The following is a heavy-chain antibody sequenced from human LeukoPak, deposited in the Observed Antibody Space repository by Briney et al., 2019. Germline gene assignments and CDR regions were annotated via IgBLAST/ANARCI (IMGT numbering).Heavy chain of an antibody. CDR2: ISAYNGNT. D-gene: IGHD3-22*01. Sequence: ASVKVSCKASGYTFTSYGISWVRQAPGQGLEWMGWISAYNGNTNYAQKLQSRVTMTTDTSTSTAYMELRSLRSDDTAVYYWARDRPSRYYYDSSGYYTTWGQGTLVTVSS. J-gene: IGHJ5*02. CDR3: ARDRPSRYYYDSSGYYTT. V-gene: IGHV1-18*01. CDR1: GYTFTSYG.